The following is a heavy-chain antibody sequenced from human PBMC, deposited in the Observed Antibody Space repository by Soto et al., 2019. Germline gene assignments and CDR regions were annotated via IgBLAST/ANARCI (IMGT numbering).Heavy chain of an antibody. D-gene: IGHD5-12*01. CDR1: GYIFTSYW. V-gene: IGHV5-10-1*01. Sequence: PVESLKISCKGSGYIFTSYWISCFLQMPVKGLEWMGRIDPSDSYTNYSPSFQGHVTISADKSISTAYLQWSSLKASDTAMYYCARHGPRDGYNYDYFDYWGQGALVTVSS. CDR3: ARHGPRDGYNYDYFDY. J-gene: IGHJ4*02. CDR2: IDPSDSYT.